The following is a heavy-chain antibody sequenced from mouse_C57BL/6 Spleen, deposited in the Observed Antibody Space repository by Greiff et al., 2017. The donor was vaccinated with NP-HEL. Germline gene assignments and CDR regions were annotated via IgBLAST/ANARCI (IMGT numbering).Heavy chain of an antibody. CDR3: ARWGYDGVYAMEY. V-gene: IGHV1-77*01. CDR1: GYTFTDYY. Sequence: QVQLQQSGAELVKPGASVKISCKASGYTFTDYYINWVKQRPGQGLAWIGKIGPGSGSTYYNEKFKGKATLTADKSSSTAYMHLSSLTSEDSAVYFCARWGYDGVYAMEYWGQGTSVTVSS. D-gene: IGHD2-2*01. J-gene: IGHJ4*01. CDR2: IGPGSGST.